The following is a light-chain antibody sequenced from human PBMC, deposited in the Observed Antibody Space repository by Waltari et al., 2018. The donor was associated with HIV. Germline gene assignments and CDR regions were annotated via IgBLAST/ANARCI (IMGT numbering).Light chain of an antibody. CDR3: SSYTSGSVV. V-gene: IGLV2-14*01. J-gene: IGLJ2*01. CDR2: EVS. Sequence: QSALTQPASVSGSPGPSITIPCPGTSSDGGAYNYVPGYQQHPGKAPKLMIYEVSNRPSGVSTRFSGSKSGNTASLTISGLQAEDEADYYCSSYTSGSVVFGGGTKLTVL. CDR1: SSDGGAYNY.